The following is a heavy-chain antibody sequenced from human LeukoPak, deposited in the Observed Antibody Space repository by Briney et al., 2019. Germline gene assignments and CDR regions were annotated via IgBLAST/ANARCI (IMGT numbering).Heavy chain of an antibody. CDR3: TRGGSYAN. J-gene: IGHJ4*02. V-gene: IGHV3-23*01. CDR1: GFTFSNYG. CDR2: ISGSGGER. D-gene: IGHD3-16*01. Sequence: GGTLRLSCAASGFTFSNYGMSWVRQAPGKGLQWVSGISGSGGERYYTESVKGRFTITRDNSKNTLYLQMNSLKTEDTAVYYCTRGGSYANWGQGTLVTVSS.